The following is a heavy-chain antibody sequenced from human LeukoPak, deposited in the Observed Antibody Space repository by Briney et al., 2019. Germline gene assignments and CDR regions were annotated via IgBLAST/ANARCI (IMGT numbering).Heavy chain of an antibody. V-gene: IGHV3-15*05. J-gene: IGHJ4*02. CDR1: GFTFTIAW. CDR2: IYSKTDGGTA. Sequence: GGSLRLSCAASGFTFTIAWMSWVRQAPGKGLEWVGRIYSKTDGGTADYATAVKGRFTISRDDSKKTLYLQMNSLKIEDTAVYYCATGPLDYWGQGTLVTVSS. CDR3: ATGPLDY.